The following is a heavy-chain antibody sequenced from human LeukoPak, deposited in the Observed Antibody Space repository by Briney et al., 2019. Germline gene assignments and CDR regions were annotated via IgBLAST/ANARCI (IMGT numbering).Heavy chain of an antibody. D-gene: IGHD5-12*01. CDR3: TTGGDVIVAGTRAFDI. Sequence: GGSLRLSCAASGFTFSSYSMNWVRQALGKGLEWVGRIKSEIDGGATDYAAPVQGRFTVSRDNSQATLYLQMNSLKTEDTAVYYCTTGGDVIVAGTRAFDIWGQGTMVTVSS. V-gene: IGHV3-15*07. J-gene: IGHJ3*02. CDR1: GFTFSSYS. CDR2: IKSEIDGGAT.